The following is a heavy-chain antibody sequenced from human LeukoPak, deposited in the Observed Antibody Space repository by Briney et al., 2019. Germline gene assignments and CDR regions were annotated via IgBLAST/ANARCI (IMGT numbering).Heavy chain of an antibody. D-gene: IGHD2-2*01. CDR2: IYYSGST. CDR1: GGSISSGGYY. CDR3: ARLKIQNCSSTSCYDRPYYYYGMDV. V-gene: IGHV4-31*03. J-gene: IGHJ6*02. Sequence: SETLSLTCTVSGGSISSGGYYWSWIRQHPGKGLEWIGYIYYSGSTHYNPSLKSRVTISVDTSKNQFSLKLSSVTAADTAVYYCARLKIQNCSSTSCYDRPYYYYGMDVWGQGTTVTVSS.